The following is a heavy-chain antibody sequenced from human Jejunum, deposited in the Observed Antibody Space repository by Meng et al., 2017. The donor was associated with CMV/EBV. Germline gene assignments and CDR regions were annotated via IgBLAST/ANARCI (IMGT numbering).Heavy chain of an antibody. CDR2: IYWDGNK. V-gene: IGHV2-5*02. Sequence: LTTNGVSVGWIRKPPGKALGRRALIYWDGNKDYSQTLKTRLTIAKDTSRNQVILTMTNMNPVDTATYYCADREVGRGSTGNSGDFDYWGQGTLVTVSS. CDR3: ADREVGRGSTGNSGDFDY. CDR1: LTTNGVS. J-gene: IGHJ4*02. D-gene: IGHD2/OR15-2a*01.